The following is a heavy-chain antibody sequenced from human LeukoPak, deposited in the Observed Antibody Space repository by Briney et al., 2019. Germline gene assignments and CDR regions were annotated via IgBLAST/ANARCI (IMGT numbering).Heavy chain of an antibody. Sequence: GGSLRLSCAASGFTFSSYSMNWVRQAPGKGLEWVSYISSSSSTIYYADSVKGRFTISRDNAKNSLYLQMNSLRAEDTAVYYCAKAVIGIVASLGMDVWGQGTTVTVSS. J-gene: IGHJ6*02. D-gene: IGHD1-26*01. CDR3: AKAVIGIVASLGMDV. V-gene: IGHV3-48*01. CDR1: GFTFSSYS. CDR2: ISSSSSTI.